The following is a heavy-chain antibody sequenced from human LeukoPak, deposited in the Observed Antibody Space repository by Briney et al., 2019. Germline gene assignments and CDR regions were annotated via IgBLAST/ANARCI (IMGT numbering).Heavy chain of an antibody. Sequence: GGSLRLSCVASGFTFGKYWMSWVRQAPGKGLEWVSTITTSDGNTYYADSVKGRFTVSRDNSKNTLFLQMNSLRAEDTAVYYCAKDGGLWVSAHWGDSWGRGTLVTVSS. CDR2: ITTSDGNT. D-gene: IGHD7-27*01. J-gene: IGHJ4*02. V-gene: IGHV3-23*01. CDR1: GFTFGKYW. CDR3: AKDGGLWVSAHWGDS.